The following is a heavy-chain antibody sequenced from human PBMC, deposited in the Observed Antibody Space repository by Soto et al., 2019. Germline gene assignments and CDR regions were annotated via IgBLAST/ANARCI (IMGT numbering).Heavy chain of an antibody. CDR3: ARDTPYGVNFDY. V-gene: IGHV3-30*03. J-gene: IGHJ4*02. Sequence: GSLRLSCAASGVTFSSYGMHWVRQAPGKGLEWVAVISYDGSNKYYADSVKGRFTISRDNAKNSLYLQMNSLRDEDTAVYYCARDTPYGVNFDYWGQGTLVTVSS. CDR1: GVTFSSYG. D-gene: IGHD4-17*01. CDR2: ISYDGSNK.